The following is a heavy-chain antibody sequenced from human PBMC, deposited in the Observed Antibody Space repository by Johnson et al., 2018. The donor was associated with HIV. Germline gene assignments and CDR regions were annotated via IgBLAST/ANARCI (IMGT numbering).Heavy chain of an antibody. CDR3: ARDLFTKSSIVADSEYPFDI. CDR1: GFTVSSNY. Sequence: VQLVESGGGLVQPGGSLRLTCAASGFTVSSNYMSWVRQAPGKGLEWVSVIYSGGSTYYADSVKGRFTISRDNSKNTLYLQMNNLRAEDTAVSYCARDLFTKSSIVADSEYPFDIWGQGTMVTVSS. J-gene: IGHJ3*02. CDR2: IYSGGST. V-gene: IGHV3-66*01. D-gene: IGHD5-12*01.